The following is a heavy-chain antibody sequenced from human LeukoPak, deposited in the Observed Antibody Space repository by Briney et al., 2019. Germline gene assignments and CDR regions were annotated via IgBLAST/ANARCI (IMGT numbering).Heavy chain of an antibody. V-gene: IGHV3-30-3*01. Sequence: GGSLRLSCAASGFTFSSYAMHWVRQAPGKGLEWVAVISYDGSNKYYADSVKGRFTISRDNSKNTLYLQMNSLRAEDTAVYYCAKVVSGYSYGFGGQGTLVTVSS. CDR2: ISYDGSNK. J-gene: IGHJ4*02. D-gene: IGHD5-18*01. CDR3: AKVVSGYSYGF. CDR1: GFTFSSYA.